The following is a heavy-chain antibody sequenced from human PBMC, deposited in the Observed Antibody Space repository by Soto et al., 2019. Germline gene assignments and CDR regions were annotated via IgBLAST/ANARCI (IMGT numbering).Heavy chain of an antibody. CDR3: ARVPILEWLLYFDY. Sequence: SETLSLTCTVSGGSISSYYWSWIRQPPGKGLEWIGYIYYSGSINYNPSLKSRVTISVDTSKNQFSLKLSSVTAADTAVYYCARVPILEWLLYFDYWGQGTLVTVSS. CDR1: GGSISSYY. D-gene: IGHD3-3*01. J-gene: IGHJ4*02. V-gene: IGHV4-59*01. CDR2: IYYSGSI.